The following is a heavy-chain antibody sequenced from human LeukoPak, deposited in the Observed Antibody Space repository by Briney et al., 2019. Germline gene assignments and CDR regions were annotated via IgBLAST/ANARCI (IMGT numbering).Heavy chain of an antibody. D-gene: IGHD6-13*01. CDR2: ISISGTTT. V-gene: IGHV3-11*01. J-gene: IGHJ2*01. CDR3: AKDILAAGLFFDY. Sequence: SYISISGTTTNYADSVKGRFTISRDDARNSLYLQMNSLRAEDTAVYYCAKDILAAGLFFDYWGRGTLVTVSS.